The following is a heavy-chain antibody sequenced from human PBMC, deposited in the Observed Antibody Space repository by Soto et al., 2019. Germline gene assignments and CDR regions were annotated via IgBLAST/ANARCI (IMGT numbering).Heavy chain of an antibody. D-gene: IGHD4-17*01. CDR2: INPSGGTT. Sequence: QVQLVQSGAEVKKPGASVKVSCKASGYTFTTFYMHWVRQAPGQGLEWMGIINPSGGTTSYPQKFQGRITMTRDTSTSTVYMELSSLRSEDTAMYYGARGRETTVFDYWGQGTLVTVSS. J-gene: IGHJ4*02. CDR1: GYTFTTFY. CDR3: ARGRETTVFDY. V-gene: IGHV1-46*01.